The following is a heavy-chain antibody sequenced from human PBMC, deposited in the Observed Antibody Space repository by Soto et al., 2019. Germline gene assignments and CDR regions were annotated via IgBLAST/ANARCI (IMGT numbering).Heavy chain of an antibody. CDR3: ARHGVCSGGSCYPGWYFDY. D-gene: IGHD2-15*01. CDR2: IYYSGST. CDR1: GGSISSSSYY. J-gene: IGHJ4*02. Sequence: SETLSLTCTVSGGSISSSSYYWGWIRQPPGKGLEWIGSIYYSGSTYYNPPLKSRVTISVDTSKNQFSLKLSSVTAADTAVYYCARHGVCSGGSCYPGWYFDYWGQGTLVTVSS. V-gene: IGHV4-39*01.